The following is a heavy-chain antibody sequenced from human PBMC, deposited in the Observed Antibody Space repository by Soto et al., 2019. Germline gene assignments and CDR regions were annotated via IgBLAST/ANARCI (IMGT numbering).Heavy chain of an antibody. Sequence: QVQLVQSGAEVKKPGASVKVSCKASGYTFTSYGISWVRQAPGQGLEWMGWISAYNGNTNYAQKLQGRVTMTTDTTPSTAYMGLRSLRSDDTAVYYCARAEDWNSADNDAFDIWGQGTMVTVSS. CDR1: GYTFTSYG. CDR2: ISAYNGNT. CDR3: ARAEDWNSADNDAFDI. D-gene: IGHD1-7*01. V-gene: IGHV1-18*01. J-gene: IGHJ3*02.